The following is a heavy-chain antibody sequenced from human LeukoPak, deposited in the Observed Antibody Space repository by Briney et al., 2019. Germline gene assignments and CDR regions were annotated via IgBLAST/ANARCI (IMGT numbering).Heavy chain of an antibody. CDR1: GGSISSGGYY. V-gene: IGHV4-31*03. Sequence: PSQTLSLTCTVSGGSISSGGYYWSWIRQHPGKGLEWIVCIYYSGTTYYHPSLTSRVAISVDTSKNQFSRKLSSVTAADTAVYYCARSGTVTTWNFWGQGTLVTVSS. D-gene: IGHD4-17*01. CDR3: ARSGTVTTWNF. J-gene: IGHJ4*02. CDR2: IYYSGTT.